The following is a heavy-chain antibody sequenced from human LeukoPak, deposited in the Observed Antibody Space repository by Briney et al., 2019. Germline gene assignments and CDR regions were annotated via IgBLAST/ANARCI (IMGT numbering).Heavy chain of an antibody. CDR3: ARGPGYDSSGYYYYFDY. Sequence: SETLSLTCTVSGGSISSNYWSWIRQPAGKGLEWIGRIYSSGSANYNPSLKSRVTMSVDTSKNQLSLKLSSVTAADTAVYYCARGPGYDSSGYYYYFDYWGQGTLVTVSS. D-gene: IGHD3-22*01. CDR2: IYSSGSA. J-gene: IGHJ4*02. CDR1: GGSISSNY. V-gene: IGHV4-4*07.